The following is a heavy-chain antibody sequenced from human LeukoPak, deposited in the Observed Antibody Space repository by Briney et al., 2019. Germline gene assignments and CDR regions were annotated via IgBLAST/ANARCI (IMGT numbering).Heavy chain of an antibody. V-gene: IGHV3-7*01. CDR2: IKQDGSEK. J-gene: IGHJ2*01. Sequence: PGVSLRLSCAASGFTFSSYWMSWVRQAPGKGLEWVANIKQDGSEKYYVDSVKGRFTISRDNAKNSLYLQMNSLRAEDTAVYYCARDYTYYDILTGYPYWYFDLRGRGTLVTVSS. CDR3: ARDYTYYDILTGYPYWYFDL. CDR1: GFTFSSYW. D-gene: IGHD3-9*01.